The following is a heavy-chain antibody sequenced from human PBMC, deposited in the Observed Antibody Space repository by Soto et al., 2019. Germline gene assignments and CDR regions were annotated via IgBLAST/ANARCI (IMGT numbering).Heavy chain of an antibody. J-gene: IGHJ6*02. Sequence: QVQLVQSGAEVTKPGSSVKVSCKASGGTFSSYAISWVRQAPGQGLEWMGGISPIFGTANYAQKFQGRVTITADTSTRTAYMELSSLRSEDTAVYYCARAQGNMITFGGVIAPPGGYYGMDVWGQGTTVTVSS. CDR3: ARAQGNMITFGGVIAPPGGYYGMDV. CDR1: GGTFSSYA. V-gene: IGHV1-69*06. CDR2: ISPIFGTA. D-gene: IGHD3-16*02.